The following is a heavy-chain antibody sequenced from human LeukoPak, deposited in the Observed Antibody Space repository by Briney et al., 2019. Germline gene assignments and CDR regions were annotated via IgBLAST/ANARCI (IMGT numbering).Heavy chain of an antibody. J-gene: IGHJ4*02. CDR2: IYYSGST. CDR3: ARHRIAARGSFDY. D-gene: IGHD6-6*01. CDR1: GGSIGSSYYY. V-gene: IGHV4-39*01. Sequence: SETLSLTCTVSGGSIGSSYYYWGWIRQSPGRGLEWIGSIYYSGSTYYNPSLKSRVTISEDTSKNQFSLKLNSVTAADTAVYYCARHRIAARGSFDYWGQGTLVTASS.